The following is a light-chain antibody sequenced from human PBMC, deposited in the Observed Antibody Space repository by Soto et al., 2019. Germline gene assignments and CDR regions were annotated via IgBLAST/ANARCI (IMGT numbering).Light chain of an antibody. Sequence: EIVLTQSPATLSVSPGDRATLSCRASESVSSNVAWYQQKPGQTPRLLIYGASTRATGVPPRFSGSGSGTDFTLTISRLEPEDFAVYYCQQYGSSPWTFGQGTKVDIK. J-gene: IGKJ1*01. CDR1: ESVSSN. V-gene: IGKV3-20*01. CDR3: QQYGSSPWT. CDR2: GAS.